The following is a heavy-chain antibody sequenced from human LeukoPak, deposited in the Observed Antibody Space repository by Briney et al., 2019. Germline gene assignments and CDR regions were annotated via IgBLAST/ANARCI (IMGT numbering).Heavy chain of an antibody. CDR1: GFTFSRYW. Sequence: GGSLRLSCAAYGFTFSRYWMDWVRQAPGKGLVWVSRINSDGSSTSYADSVKGRFTIARDNAKNTLYLQMNSLRGEDTAVYYCARPYGDYVGWGQGTLVTVSS. J-gene: IGHJ4*02. D-gene: IGHD4-17*01. CDR2: INSDGSST. CDR3: ARPYGDYVG. V-gene: IGHV3-74*01.